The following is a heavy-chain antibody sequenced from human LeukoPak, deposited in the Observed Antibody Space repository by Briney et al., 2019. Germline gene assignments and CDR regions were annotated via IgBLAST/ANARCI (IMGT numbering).Heavy chain of an antibody. CDR1: GYTFTSYY. V-gene: IGHV1-46*04. J-gene: IGHJ6*03. D-gene: IGHD2-2*01. CDR3: ARGYCSSTSCSYYYYMDV. CDR2: INPSGGST. Sequence: ASVTVSCKASGYTFTSYYMHWVRHAPGQGLEWMGIINPSGGSTSYAQKLQGRVTMTRDTSISTACMELSRLRSDDTAVYYCARGYCSSTSCSYYYYMDVWGKGTTVTISS.